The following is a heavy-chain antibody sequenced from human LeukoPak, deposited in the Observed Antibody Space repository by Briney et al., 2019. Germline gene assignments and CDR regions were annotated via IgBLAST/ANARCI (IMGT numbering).Heavy chain of an antibody. Sequence: PGGSLRLSCAASGFTFSSYGMHWVRQAPGKGLEWVAVISYDGSNKYYADSVKGRFTISRDNSKNTLYLQMNSLRAEDTAVYYCAREEGDYWGQGTLVTVSS. J-gene: IGHJ4*02. V-gene: IGHV3-30*03. CDR3: AREEGDY. CDR1: GFTFSSYG. CDR2: ISYDGSNK.